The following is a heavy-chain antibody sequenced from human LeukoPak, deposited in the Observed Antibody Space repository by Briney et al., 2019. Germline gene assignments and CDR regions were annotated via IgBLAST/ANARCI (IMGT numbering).Heavy chain of an antibody. CDR3: ARVATTVTYYYFDY. D-gene: IGHD4-17*01. Sequence: SETLSLTCAVYGGSFTNYYWSWIRQPPGKGLEWIGEINHSGSTNYNPSLKSRVTMSVDTSKNQFSLKLSSVTAADTAVYYCARVATTVTYYYFDYWGQGTLVTVSS. J-gene: IGHJ4*02. V-gene: IGHV4-34*01. CDR1: GGSFTNYY. CDR2: INHSGST.